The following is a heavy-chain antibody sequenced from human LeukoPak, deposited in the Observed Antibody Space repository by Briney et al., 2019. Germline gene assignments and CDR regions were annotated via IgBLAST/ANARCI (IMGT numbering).Heavy chain of an antibody. CDR2: IKQDATEK. CDR1: GFTFGNYW. D-gene: IGHD3-22*01. Sequence: SGGSLRLSCVSSGFTFGNYWMTWVRQAPGKGLEWVANIKQDATEKYFVDSVRGRFTISRDNAKSSLFLQMNSLRAEDTAVYYCARATRDTIVVRQNYYYYMDAWGKGTTVTVSS. V-gene: IGHV3-7*01. CDR3: ARATRDTIVVRQNYYYYMDA. J-gene: IGHJ6*03.